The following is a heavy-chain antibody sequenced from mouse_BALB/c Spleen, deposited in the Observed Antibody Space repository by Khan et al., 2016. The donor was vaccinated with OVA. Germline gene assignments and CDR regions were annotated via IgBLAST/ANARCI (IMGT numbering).Heavy chain of an antibody. J-gene: IGHJ3*01. Sequence: EVMLVESGGDLVKPGGSLKLSCAASGFTFSSYSMSWVRQTPDKRLEWVASISSGGDYTYYPDSVKGRFTISRDNAKNTLYLQMSDLKSEDTAMYYGSDHLTGSLAYWGQGTLVTVSA. CDR3: SDHLTGSLAY. D-gene: IGHD4-1*01. CDR1: GFTFSSYS. CDR2: ISSGGDYT. V-gene: IGHV5-6*01.